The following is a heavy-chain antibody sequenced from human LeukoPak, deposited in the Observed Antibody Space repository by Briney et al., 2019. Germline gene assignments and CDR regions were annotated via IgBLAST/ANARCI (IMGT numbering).Heavy chain of an antibody. CDR2: IGTAGDT. V-gene: IGHV3-13*04. CDR3: ARGAGWFGGGGLDY. J-gene: IGHJ4*02. D-gene: IGHD3-10*01. CDR1: GFTFSSYD. Sequence: PGGSLRLSCAASGFTFSSYDMHWVRQATGKGLEWVLAIGTAGDTYYPASVQGRFTISRENAKNSLYLQMTSLRAGDTAVYYGARGAGWFGGGGLDYWGQGTLVAVSS.